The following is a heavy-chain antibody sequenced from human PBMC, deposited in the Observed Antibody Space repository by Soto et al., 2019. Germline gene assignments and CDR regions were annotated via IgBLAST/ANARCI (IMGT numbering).Heavy chain of an antibody. CDR3: AKEGRYFDWLSYYYYGMDV. CDR1: GFTFSSYA. V-gene: IGHV3-23*01. D-gene: IGHD3-9*01. CDR2: ISGSGGST. J-gene: IGHJ6*02. Sequence: PVGSLRLSCAASGFTFSSYAMSWVRQAPGKGLEWVSAISGSGGSTYYADSVKGRFTISRDNSKNTLYLQMNSLRAEDTAVYYCAKEGRYFDWLSYYYYGMDVWGQGTTVTVSS.